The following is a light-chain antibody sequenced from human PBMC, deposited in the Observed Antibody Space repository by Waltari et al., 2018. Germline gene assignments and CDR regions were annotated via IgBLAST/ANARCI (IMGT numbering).Light chain of an antibody. CDR1: QNIGRC. CDR2: EAS. V-gene: IGKV3-20*01. CDR3: QNHERLPAT. J-gene: IGKJ1*01. Sequence: EIVLTQSTGTLSLSQGERATLSCRDSQNIGRCLVWYQQKPCQAPRLLIYEASRRATGIPDRFSGSGSGTDFSLTISRLEPEDFAVYYCQNHERLPATFGQGTKVEIK.